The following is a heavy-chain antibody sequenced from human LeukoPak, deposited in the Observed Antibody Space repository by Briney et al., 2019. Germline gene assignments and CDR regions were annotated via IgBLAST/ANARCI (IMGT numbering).Heavy chain of an antibody. V-gene: IGHV3-23*01. Sequence: PVGSLRLSCAASGFNFNNFAMSWVRQAPGKGPEWLAAMTGPADTTYYAESVKGGFTISRDYSKSMVYLQMSSLRVEDTAIYYCAKGAEIDHWGQGTLVTVSS. J-gene: IGHJ4*02. CDR3: AKGAEIDH. CDR1: GFNFNNFA. CDR2: MTGPADTT.